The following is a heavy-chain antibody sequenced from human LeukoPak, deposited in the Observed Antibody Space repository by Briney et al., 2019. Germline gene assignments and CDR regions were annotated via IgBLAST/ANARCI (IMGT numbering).Heavy chain of an antibody. CDR2: INWKGSST. J-gene: IGHJ4*02. V-gene: IGHV3-20*04. D-gene: IGHD3-3*01. CDR1: GFTFDDYG. CDR3: ARGSEWAPGVSDH. Sequence: PGGSVRLSCAASGFTFDDYGMSWVRQAPGKGLEWVSGINWKGSSTGYADSVKGRFTISRDNAKNSLYLQMNSLRAEDTAVYYCARGSEWAPGVSDHWGQGALVTVSS.